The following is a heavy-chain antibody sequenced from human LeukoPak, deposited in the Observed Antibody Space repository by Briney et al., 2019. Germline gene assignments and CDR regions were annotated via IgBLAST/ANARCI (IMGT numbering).Heavy chain of an antibody. CDR2: ISGSGGST. Sequence: GGSLRLSCAASGFTFNNYAMSWVRQAPGKGLEWVSTISGSGGSTYYADSVKGRFTLSRDNSKNTLYLQMHSLRAEDTAVYYCARGRESSGSKFDYWGQGTLVTVSS. CDR3: ARGRESSGSKFDY. J-gene: IGHJ4*02. V-gene: IGHV3-23*01. D-gene: IGHD3-22*01. CDR1: GFTFNNYA.